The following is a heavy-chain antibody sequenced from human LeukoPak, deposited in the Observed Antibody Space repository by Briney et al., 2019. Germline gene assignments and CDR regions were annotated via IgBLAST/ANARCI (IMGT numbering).Heavy chain of an antibody. Sequence: SETLSLTCTVSGGSISDYYWSWIRQPPGKGLEWIGYIYYIGSTNYNPSLKSRVTISVDTSKSQFSLKLSSVTAADTAVYYCARDPDSGSYYIPDAFDIWGQGTMVTVSS. CDR3: ARDPDSGSYYIPDAFDI. D-gene: IGHD1-26*01. V-gene: IGHV4-59*12. J-gene: IGHJ3*02. CDR2: IYYIGST. CDR1: GGSISDYY.